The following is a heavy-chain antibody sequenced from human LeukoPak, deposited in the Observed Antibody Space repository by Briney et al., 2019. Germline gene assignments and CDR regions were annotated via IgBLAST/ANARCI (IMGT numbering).Heavy chain of an antibody. CDR1: GYTFTGYY. CDR3: ARGSSRSFDI. D-gene: IGHD3-10*01. Sequence: GASVKVSCKASGYTFTGYYMHWVRQAPGQGLEWMGWINPNSGNAVYAQKFQGRVTMTRSTSINTAYMELSSLRSEDTAVYYCARGSSRSFDIWGLGTMVTVSS. V-gene: IGHV1-8*02. CDR2: INPNSGNA. J-gene: IGHJ3*02.